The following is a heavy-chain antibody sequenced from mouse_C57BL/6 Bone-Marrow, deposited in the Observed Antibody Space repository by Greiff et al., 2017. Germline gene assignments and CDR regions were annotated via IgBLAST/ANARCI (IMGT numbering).Heavy chain of an antibody. D-gene: IGHD1-1*01. Sequence: VQLQQSGPELVKPGASVKISCKASGYSFTGYYMNWVKQSPEKSLEWIGEINPSTGGTTYNQKFKAKATLTVDKSSSTAYMQLKSLTSEDSAVYYCASDLLYYYGSSYFDYWGQGTTLTVSS. V-gene: IGHV1-42*01. CDR2: INPSTGGT. CDR3: ASDLLYYYGSSYFDY. J-gene: IGHJ2*01. CDR1: GYSFTGYY.